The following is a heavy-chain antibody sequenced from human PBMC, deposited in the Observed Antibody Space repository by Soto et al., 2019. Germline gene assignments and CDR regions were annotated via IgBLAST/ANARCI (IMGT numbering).Heavy chain of an antibody. CDR2: IGVSSDA. J-gene: IGHJ4*02. Sequence: EVQLLESGGGLVQPGESLRLSCAASGFTFSSYAMSWARQAPGKGLEWVSSIGVSSDAYYADSVKGRFTISRDNSRNTLYLQMSSLRAEDTALYYCAKNYSFDSWGQGTLVTVSS. CDR3: AKNYSFDS. V-gene: IGHV3-23*01. CDR1: GFTFSSYA.